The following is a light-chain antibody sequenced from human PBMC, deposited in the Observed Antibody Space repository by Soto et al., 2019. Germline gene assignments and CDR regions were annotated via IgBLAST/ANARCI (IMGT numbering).Light chain of an antibody. V-gene: IGKV3-20*01. CDR3: QHYGSSHWT. Sequence: EIALTQSPGTLSLSPGERATLSCRASQSVSSSHLAWYQQKPGQAPRLLIFGASSRATDIPDRFTGSGSGTDFTLTISRLEPEDFAVYYCQHYGSSHWTFGQGAKVEIK. J-gene: IGKJ1*01. CDR1: QSVSSSH. CDR2: GAS.